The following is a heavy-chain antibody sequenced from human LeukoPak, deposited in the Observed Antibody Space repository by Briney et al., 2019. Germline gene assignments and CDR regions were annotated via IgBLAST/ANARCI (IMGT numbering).Heavy chain of an antibody. Sequence: GASVKVSCKASGYTFTSYGISWVRQAPGQGLEWMGWISAYNGNTNYAQKLQGRVTMTTDTSTSTAYMELRSLRSDDTAVYYCAREGYYGDYGGGFDYWGQGTLVTVSS. CDR1: GYTFTSYG. V-gene: IGHV1-18*01. J-gene: IGHJ4*02. CDR2: ISAYNGNT. D-gene: IGHD4-17*01. CDR3: AREGYYGDYGGGFDY.